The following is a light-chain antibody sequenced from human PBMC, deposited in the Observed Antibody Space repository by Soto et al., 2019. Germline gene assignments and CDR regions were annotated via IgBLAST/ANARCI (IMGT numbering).Light chain of an antibody. CDR1: QSVSTH. CDR2: GGS. J-gene: IGKJ5*01. V-gene: IGKV3-15*01. Sequence: DIVMTQSPATLSVSPGERVTLSCRASQSVSTHLAWYQQKPGQAARLLIYGGSTRATDLPASFSGSGSGTEFTLTITILQSDELAVYYCQQYDDFPITFGQGTRLEIK. CDR3: QQYDDFPIT.